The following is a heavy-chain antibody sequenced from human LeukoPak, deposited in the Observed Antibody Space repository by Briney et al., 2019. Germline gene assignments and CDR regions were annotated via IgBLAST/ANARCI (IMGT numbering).Heavy chain of an antibody. CDR3: AKDLGYDYVWGEGNLYDY. D-gene: IGHD3-16*01. J-gene: IGHJ4*02. CDR2: ISGSGGRT. Sequence: SGGSLRLSCAASGFTFSSYGMSWVRQAPGKGLEWVSVISGSGGRTSYADSVKGRFTISRDNSKNTLYLQMNSLRAEDTAVYYCAKDLGYDYVWGEGNLYDYWGQGTLVTVSS. CDR1: GFTFSSYG. V-gene: IGHV3-23*01.